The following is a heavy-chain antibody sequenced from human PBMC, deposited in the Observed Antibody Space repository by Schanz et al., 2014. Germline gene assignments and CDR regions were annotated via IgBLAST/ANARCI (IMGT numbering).Heavy chain of an antibody. J-gene: IGHJ4*02. CDR3: ARKTDSSGTGDY. V-gene: IGHV3-23*04. Sequence: EVQLVESGGGLVQPGGSLRLSCATSGFTFSTYAMSWVRQAPGKGLEWVSGISGSGVITYYEDSVKGRFTISRDNSKNTLYLQMNSLRAEDTAVYYCARKTDSSGTGDYWGQGTLVTVSS. CDR2: ISGSGVIT. CDR1: GFTFSTYA. D-gene: IGHD6-19*01.